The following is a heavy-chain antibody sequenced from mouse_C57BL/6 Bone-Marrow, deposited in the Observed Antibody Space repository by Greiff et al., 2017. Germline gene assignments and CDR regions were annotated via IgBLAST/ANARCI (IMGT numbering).Heavy chain of an antibody. V-gene: IGHV8-8*01. CDR1: GFSLSTSGMS. Sequence: QVTLKVSGPGILQPSQTLSLTCSFSGFSLSTSGMSVGWIRQPSGKGLEWLAHIWWNDDKSYNPALKSRLTISKDTSNIQVFLKIASVGTADTATYYCARIAGSTFDYWGQGTTLTVSS. D-gene: IGHD1-1*01. CDR2: IWWNDDK. CDR3: ARIAGSTFDY. J-gene: IGHJ2*01.